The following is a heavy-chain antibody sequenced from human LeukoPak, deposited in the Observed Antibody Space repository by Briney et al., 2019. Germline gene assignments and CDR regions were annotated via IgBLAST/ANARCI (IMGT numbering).Heavy chain of an antibody. Sequence: GGSLRRSCAASEFDFSTHAMTWVRQAPGKGLEWVSAISISGTKTYYADSVKGRFTISRDNSKNTLYLQMYSLRAEDTAVYYCANEIRPNDYWGQGTLVTVSS. CDR3: ANEIRPNDY. D-gene: IGHD4-17*01. V-gene: IGHV3-23*01. CDR2: ISISGTKT. CDR1: EFDFSTHA. J-gene: IGHJ4*02.